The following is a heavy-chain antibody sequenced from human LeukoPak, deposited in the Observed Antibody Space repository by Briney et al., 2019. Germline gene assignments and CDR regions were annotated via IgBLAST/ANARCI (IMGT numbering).Heavy chain of an antibody. CDR3: ARTFYYGSGRARYMDV. D-gene: IGHD3-10*01. CDR2: INPDSGGT. V-gene: IGHV1-2*02. Sequence: GASVTVSCKASGYTFTGYHMHWVRQAPGQGLEWMGWINPDSGGTDYAQKFQGRVTMTRDTSISTAYMELSRLRSDDTAMYYCARTFYYGSGRARYMDVWGKGTTVTVSS. CDR1: GYTFTGYH. J-gene: IGHJ6*03.